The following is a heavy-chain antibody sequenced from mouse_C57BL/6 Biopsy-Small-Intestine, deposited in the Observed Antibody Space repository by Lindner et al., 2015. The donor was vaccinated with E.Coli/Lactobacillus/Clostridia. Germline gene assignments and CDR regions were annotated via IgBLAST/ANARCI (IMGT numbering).Heavy chain of an antibody. D-gene: IGHD1-1*02. CDR2: FDPEDGET. J-gene: IGHJ4*01. CDR3: ATGKNSGYYSGSTDY. CDR1: GYTLTDLS. Sequence: SVKVSCKVSGYTLTDLSMHWVRQAPGKGLEWMGGFDPEDGETIYAQKLQGRVTMTEDTSTDTAYMELSSLRSEDTAVYYCATGKNSGYYSGSTDYWGQGTLVTVSS. V-gene: IGHV1-18*01.